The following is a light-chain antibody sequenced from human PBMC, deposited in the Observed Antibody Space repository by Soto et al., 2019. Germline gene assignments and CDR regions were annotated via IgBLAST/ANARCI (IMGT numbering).Light chain of an antibody. CDR3: QSYDSSLSGVV. CDR1: SSNIGAGYD. J-gene: IGLJ2*01. Sequence: QSVLTQPPSVSGAPGQRVTISSTGSSSNIGAGYDVHWYQQLPGTAPKLPIYGNSNRPSGVPDRFSGSKSGTSASLAITGLQAEDEADYYCQSYDSSLSGVVFGGGTQLTVL. V-gene: IGLV1-40*01. CDR2: GNS.